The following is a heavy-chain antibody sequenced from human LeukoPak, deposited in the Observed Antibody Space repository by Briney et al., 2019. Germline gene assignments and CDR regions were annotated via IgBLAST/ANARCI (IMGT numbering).Heavy chain of an antibody. D-gene: IGHD6-6*01. V-gene: IGHV4-34*01. CDR2: INHSGST. CDR3: ARVSSSGIAARRVLIVY. CDR1: GGSFSGYY. J-gene: IGHJ4*02. Sequence: PSETLSLTCAVYGGSFSGYYWSWIRQPPGKGLEWIGEINHSGSTNYNPSLKSRVTISVDTSKNQFSLKLSSVTAADTAVYYCARVSSSGIAARRVLIVYWGQGTLVTVSS.